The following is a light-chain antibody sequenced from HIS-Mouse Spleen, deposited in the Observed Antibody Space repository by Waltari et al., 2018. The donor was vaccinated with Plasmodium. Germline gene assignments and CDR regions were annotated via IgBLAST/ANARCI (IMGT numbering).Light chain of an antibody. CDR1: QSVSSN. Sequence: ELVMTQSPATLSVSPGERTTPSCWASQSVSSNLAWYQQKPGQAPRLLIYGASTRATGIPARFSGSGSGTEFTLTISSLQSEDFAVYYCQQYNNWSFTFGPGTKVDIK. J-gene: IGKJ3*01. V-gene: IGKV3-15*01. CDR2: GAS. CDR3: QQYNNWSFT.